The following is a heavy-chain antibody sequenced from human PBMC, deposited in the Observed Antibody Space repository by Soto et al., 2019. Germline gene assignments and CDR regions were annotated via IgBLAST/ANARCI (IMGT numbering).Heavy chain of an antibody. CDR1: GFTFSNYA. Sequence: EVQLLESGGGLVQPGGSLRLSCAASGFTFSNYAMSWVRQAPGMGLEWVSGISGSGGSTYYAASVKGRFTISRDNSKNTLYVQINGLRVKDKAVYYCAKGGYTYCGGDCYSTHTSFDYWGQGTLVSVSS. CDR2: ISGSGGST. D-gene: IGHD2-21*02. J-gene: IGHJ4*02. V-gene: IGHV3-23*01. CDR3: AKGGYTYCGGDCYSTHTSFDY.